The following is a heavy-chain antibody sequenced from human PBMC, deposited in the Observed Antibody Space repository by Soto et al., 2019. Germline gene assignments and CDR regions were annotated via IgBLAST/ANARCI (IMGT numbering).Heavy chain of an antibody. V-gene: IGHV1-18*01. Sequence: ASVKVSCKASGYTFTSYGISWVRQAPGQGLEWMGWISAYNGNTNYAQKLQGRVTMTTDTSTSTAYMELRSLRSDDTAVYYCARVSGSITMIVVAPIVDYWGQGTLVTVSS. CDR1: GYTFTSYG. D-gene: IGHD3-22*01. CDR3: ARVSGSITMIVVAPIVDY. J-gene: IGHJ4*02. CDR2: ISAYNGNT.